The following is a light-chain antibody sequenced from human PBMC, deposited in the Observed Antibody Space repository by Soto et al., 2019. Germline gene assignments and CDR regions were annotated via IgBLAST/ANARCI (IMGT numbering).Light chain of an antibody. V-gene: IGKV1-27*01. CDR2: AAT. CDR1: QGISNY. J-gene: IGKJ1*01. Sequence: DVQMTQSPSSLSASVGDRVIITCRASQGISNYLVWYQHKPGNAPKVLIYAATTLQSGVPSRFSGSGSGTDFILTISSLQPEDVATYYCQKYNSAPWTFDQGTKVEIK. CDR3: QKYNSAPWT.